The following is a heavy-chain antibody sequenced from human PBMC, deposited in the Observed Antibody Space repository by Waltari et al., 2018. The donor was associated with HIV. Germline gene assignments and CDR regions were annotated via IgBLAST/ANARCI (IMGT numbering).Heavy chain of an antibody. D-gene: IGHD2-2*01. CDR2: IWHDANNQ. CDR1: GFTLRSYG. J-gene: IGHJ4*02. Sequence: QVQLVESGGGVVQPGKSPRLSCAASGFTLRSYGMHWVRQAPGKGLEWVAVIWHDANNQYYADSVQGRFTISRDNSKNTLYLQMNSLRAEDTALYYCARDSPAFSRGTEELDYWGQGTLVTVSS. V-gene: IGHV3-33*01. CDR3: ARDSPAFSRGTEELDY.